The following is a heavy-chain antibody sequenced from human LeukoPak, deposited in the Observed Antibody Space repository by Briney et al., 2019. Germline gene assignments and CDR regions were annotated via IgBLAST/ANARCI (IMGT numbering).Heavy chain of an antibody. CDR1: GFTFSSYG. CDR3: AKGASGGYWYFDL. D-gene: IGHD3-10*01. CDR2: IRYDGSNK. Sequence: PGGSLRLSCAASGFTFSSYGMHWVRQAPGKGLEWVAFIRYDGSNKYYADSVKGRFTISRDNSKNTLYLQMNSLGAEDTAVYYCAKGASGGYWYFDLWGRGTLVTVSS. J-gene: IGHJ2*01. V-gene: IGHV3-30*02.